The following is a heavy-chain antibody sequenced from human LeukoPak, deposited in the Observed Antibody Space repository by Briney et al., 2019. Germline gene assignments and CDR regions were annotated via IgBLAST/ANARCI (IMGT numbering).Heavy chain of an antibody. CDR3: ASGPRIYTMVRGVIMAIDY. J-gene: IGHJ4*02. D-gene: IGHD3-10*01. V-gene: IGHV1-8*02. CDR2: MNPNSGNT. Sequence: GASVKVSCKASGYTFTSYGINWVRLATGQGLEWMGWMNPNSGNTGYAQKFQGRVTMTRNTSISTAYMELSSLRSEDTAVYYCASGPRIYTMVRGVIMAIDYWGQGTLVTVCS. CDR1: GYTFTSYG.